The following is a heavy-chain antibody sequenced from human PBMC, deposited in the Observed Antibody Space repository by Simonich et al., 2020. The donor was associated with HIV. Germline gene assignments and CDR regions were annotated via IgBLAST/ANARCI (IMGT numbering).Heavy chain of an antibody. D-gene: IGHD2-15*01. CDR1: GGSFSGSY. V-gene: IGHV4-34*12. CDR2: IIHQGNT. CDR3: ARHVAGADIDY. Sequence: QVQLQQWGAGLLKPAETLSLTCAVYGGSFSGSYWSWLRQPPGKGLEWIGEIIHQGNTNYNPSLKRRIAMSRATSKNQSSLKLSSVTAADTAVYYCARHVAGADIDYWGQGTLVTVSS. J-gene: IGHJ4*02.